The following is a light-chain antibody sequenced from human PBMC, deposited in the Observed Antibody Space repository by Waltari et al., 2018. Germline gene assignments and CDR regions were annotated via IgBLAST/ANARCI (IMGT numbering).Light chain of an antibody. Sequence: SYELTQPPSVSVSPGQTARITCSGDALAQQYAYWYQQKPGQAPMLLIYKDNERPSGIPDGFSGSSSGTTVTLTISGVQAEDEADYYCQSEVNSRTYAILFGGGTKVTVL. CDR1: ALAQQY. CDR3: QSEVNSRTYAIL. CDR2: KDN. J-gene: IGLJ2*01. V-gene: IGLV3-25*03.